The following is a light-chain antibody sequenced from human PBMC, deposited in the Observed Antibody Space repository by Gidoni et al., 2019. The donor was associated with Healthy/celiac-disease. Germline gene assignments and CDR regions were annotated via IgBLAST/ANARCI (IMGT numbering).Light chain of an antibody. J-gene: IGKJ1*01. CDR1: QSVSSN. V-gene: IGKV3-15*01. Sequence: DIVMTQSPSTLSVSPGESATISCRASQSVSSNLAWYQQKPGQAPRLLIYGASTRATGIPARFSGRGSGTEFTLTISSLQSEDFAVYYCQQYNNWPPWTFGQGTKVEIK. CDR2: GAS. CDR3: QQYNNWPPWT.